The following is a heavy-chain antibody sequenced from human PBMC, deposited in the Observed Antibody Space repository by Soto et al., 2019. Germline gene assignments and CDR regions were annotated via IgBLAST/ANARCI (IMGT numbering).Heavy chain of an antibody. D-gene: IGHD1-26*01. CDR2: VAAKNENYVT. J-gene: IGHJ5*02. Sequence: EVQLVESGGGLVQPGGSLKLSCAASGYTFSDTALHWVRQASGKGLEWVARVAAKNENYVTTYAASVQGRFSLSRDDSKTSAYLLKNILKTEDTAIYYCGKYSGSSPIPAALGQGTLVTVSS. CDR3: GKYSGSSPIPAA. V-gene: IGHV3-73*02. CDR1: GYTFSDTA.